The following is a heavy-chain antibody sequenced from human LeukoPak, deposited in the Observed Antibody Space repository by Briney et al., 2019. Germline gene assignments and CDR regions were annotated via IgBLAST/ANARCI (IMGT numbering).Heavy chain of an antibody. V-gene: IGHV3-11*04. CDR2: ISSSGSTI. Sequence: GGSLRLSCAASGFTFSDYYMSWIRQAPGKGLEWVSYISSSGSTIYYADSVKGRFIISRDDSTNTLFLLMNSLRTEDTATYYCARLKHSHDSSGFTADYWGQGTLVTVSS. CDR3: ARLKHSHDSSGFTADY. CDR1: GFTFSDYY. J-gene: IGHJ4*02. D-gene: IGHD3-22*01.